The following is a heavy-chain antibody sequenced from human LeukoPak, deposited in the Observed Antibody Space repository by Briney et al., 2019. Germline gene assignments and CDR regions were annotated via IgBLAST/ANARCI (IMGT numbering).Heavy chain of an antibody. J-gene: IGHJ5*02. D-gene: IGHD4-17*01. V-gene: IGHV4-4*09. CDR1: GGSISTYS. CDR2: IYSSGST. Sequence: SETLSLTCTVSGGSISTYSWNWIRQPPGKGLEWIGYIYSSGSTKYNPSLESRVSMSVDTSKNQFSLNLRSVTAADTAVYYCARYDYGEYWFDPWGQGTLVTVPS. CDR3: ARYDYGEYWFDP.